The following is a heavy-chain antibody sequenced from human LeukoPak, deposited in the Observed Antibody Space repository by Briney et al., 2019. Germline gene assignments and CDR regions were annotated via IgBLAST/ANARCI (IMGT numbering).Heavy chain of an antibody. D-gene: IGHD1-14*01. CDR2: INPNIGAT. CDR1: GYTFTCYF. J-gene: IGHJ4*02. V-gene: IGHV1-2*02. CDR3: ARGQLTDDLDY. Sequence: ASVTVSCTASGYTFTCYFMHWVRQAPGQGLEWMGWINPNIGATKYARKFQGRVTMTRDTSISTAYMELSRLRSDDTAVYYCARGQLTDDLDYWGQGTLVTVSS.